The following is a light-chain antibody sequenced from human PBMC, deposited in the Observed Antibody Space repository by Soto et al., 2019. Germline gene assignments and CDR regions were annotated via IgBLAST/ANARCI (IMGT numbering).Light chain of an antibody. J-gene: IGKJ4*01. Sequence: DIQMTQSPSTLSASVGDRVTITCRASQSISNWLAWYQQKPGKAPKLLIYKTSNLDSGVPSRFSVSGSGTEFSLTISSLKPDDFATYYCQQYKSFSLTFGGGTRVELK. V-gene: IGKV1-5*03. CDR1: QSISNW. CDR2: KTS. CDR3: QQYKSFSLT.